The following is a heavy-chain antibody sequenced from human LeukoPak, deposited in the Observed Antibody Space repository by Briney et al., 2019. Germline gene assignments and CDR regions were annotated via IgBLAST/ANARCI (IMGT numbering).Heavy chain of an antibody. CDR1: GGTFSSYA. CDR3: ARDSVSDILTGYPYGMDV. CDR2: IIPILGIA. J-gene: IGHJ6*01. D-gene: IGHD3-9*01. V-gene: IGHV1-69*04. Sequence: SVKVSCKASGGTFSSYAISWVRQAPGQGLEWMGRIIPILGIANYAQKFQGRVTITADKSTSTAYMELSSLRSEDTAVYYCARDSVSDILTGYPYGMDVWGQGTTVTVSS.